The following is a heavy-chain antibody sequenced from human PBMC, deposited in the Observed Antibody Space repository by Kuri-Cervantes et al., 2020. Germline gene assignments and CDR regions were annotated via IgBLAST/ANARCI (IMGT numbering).Heavy chain of an antibody. CDR1: GYSISSGYY. CDR2: IYHSGST. J-gene: IGHJ4*02. D-gene: IGHD6-13*01. Sequence: SETLSLTCAVSGYSISSGYYWGWIRQPPGKGLEWIGSIYHSGSTYYNPSLKSRVTISVDTSKNQFSLKLSSVTAADTAVYYCARSAERGYSSRAFDYWGQGTLVTVSS. V-gene: IGHV4-38-2*01. CDR3: ARSAERGYSSRAFDY.